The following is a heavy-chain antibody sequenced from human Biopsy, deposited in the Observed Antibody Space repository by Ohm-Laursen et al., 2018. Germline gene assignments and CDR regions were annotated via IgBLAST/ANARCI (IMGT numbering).Heavy chain of an antibody. CDR1: GGSISSDY. D-gene: IGHD2/OR15-2a*01. Sequence: FGTLSLTCTVSGGSISSDYWSWIRQTPGKGLEWIGYIYYSGSTNYNPSLKSRVTISVDTSKNQFSLRLNSVTAADTAVYYCARATNSTGWPYYYFYGMDVWGQGTTVTVSS. CDR3: ARATNSTGWPYYYFYGMDV. J-gene: IGHJ6*02. V-gene: IGHV4-59*01. CDR2: IYYSGST.